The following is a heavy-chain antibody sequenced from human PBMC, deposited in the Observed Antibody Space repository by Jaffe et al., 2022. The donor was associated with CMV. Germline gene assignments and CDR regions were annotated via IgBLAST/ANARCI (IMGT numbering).Heavy chain of an antibody. Sequence: QVQLVESGGGLVKPGGSLRLSCAASGFTFSDYYMSWIRQAPGKGLEWVSYISSSGSTIYYADSVKGRFTISRDNAKNSLYLQMNSLRAEDTAVYYCAREHVLVVPAEGFWYYYGMDVWGQGTTVTVSS. J-gene: IGHJ6*02. CDR3: AREHVLVVPAEGFWYYYGMDV. V-gene: IGHV3-11*01. D-gene: IGHD2-2*01. CDR1: GFTFSDYY. CDR2: ISSSGSTI.